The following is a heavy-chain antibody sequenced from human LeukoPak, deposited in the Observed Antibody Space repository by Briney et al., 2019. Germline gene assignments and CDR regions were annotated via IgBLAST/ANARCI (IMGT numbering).Heavy chain of an antibody. J-gene: IGHJ4*02. Sequence: GESLKISCKGSGYSFTSYWIGWVRQMPGKGLEWMGIIYPGDSDTRYSPSFQGQVTISADKSISTAYLQWSSLKATDTAMYYCARRAHCSGGSCYLFDYWGQGTLVTVAS. CDR3: ARRAHCSGGSCYLFDY. D-gene: IGHD2-15*01. V-gene: IGHV5-51*01. CDR2: IYPGDSDT. CDR1: GYSFTSYW.